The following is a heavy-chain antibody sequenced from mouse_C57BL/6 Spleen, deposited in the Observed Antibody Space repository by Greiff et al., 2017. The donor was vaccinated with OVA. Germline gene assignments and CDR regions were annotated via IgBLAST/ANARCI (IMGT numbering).Heavy chain of an antibody. J-gene: IGHJ3*01. CDR1: GFTFSSYA. Sequence: EVKLMESGEGLVKPGGSLKLSCAASGFTFSSYAMSWVRQTPEKRLEWVAYISSGGDYIYYADTVKGRFTISRDNARNTLYLQMSSLKSEDTARYYCTREDYGSCPSWFAYWGQGTLVTVSA. V-gene: IGHV5-9-1*02. D-gene: IGHD1-1*01. CDR2: ISSGGDYI. CDR3: TREDYGSCPSWFAY.